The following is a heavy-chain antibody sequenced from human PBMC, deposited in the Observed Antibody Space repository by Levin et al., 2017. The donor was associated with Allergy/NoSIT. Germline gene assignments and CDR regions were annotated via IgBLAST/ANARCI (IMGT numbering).Heavy chain of an antibody. D-gene: IGHD4-11*01. Sequence: GESLKISCAASGFTFNTYTMHWVRQAPGKGLEWVAVISYDGGKNFFADSVKGRFTISRDNSKNILYLQMNSLRGVDSAVYYCARESKQQLALKYWGQGTLVTVSS. CDR3: ARESKQQLALKY. CDR1: GFTFNTYT. V-gene: IGHV3-30*03. CDR2: ISYDGGKN. J-gene: IGHJ4*02.